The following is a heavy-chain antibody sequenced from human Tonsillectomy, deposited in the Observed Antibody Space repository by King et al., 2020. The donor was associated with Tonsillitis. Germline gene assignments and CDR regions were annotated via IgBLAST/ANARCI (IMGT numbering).Heavy chain of an antibody. CDR2: IYYSGST. CDR1: GGSISSGDYY. V-gene: IGHV4-30-4*01. Sequence: VQLQESGPGLVKPSQTLSLTCTVSGGSISSGDYYWSWIRQPPGKGLEWIGYIYYSGSTYYNPSLKSRVTISVDTSKNQFSLKLSSVTAADTAVYYWARDDVAAAGTGGLDYWGQGTLVTVSS. CDR3: ARDDVAAAGTGGLDY. D-gene: IGHD6-13*01. J-gene: IGHJ4*02.